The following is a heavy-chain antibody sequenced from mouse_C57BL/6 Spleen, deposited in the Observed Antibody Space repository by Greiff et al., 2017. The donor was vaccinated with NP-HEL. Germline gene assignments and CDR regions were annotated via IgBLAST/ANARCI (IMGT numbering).Heavy chain of an antibody. Sequence: EVKLVESGGGLVKPGGSLKLSCAASGFTFSSYAMSWVRQTPEKRLEWVATISDGGSYTYYPDNVKGRFTISRDNAKNNLYLQMSHLKSEDTAMYYCAREGVYYGSSRGQGTLVTVSA. CDR3: AREGVYYGSS. CDR2: ISDGGSYT. J-gene: IGHJ3*01. V-gene: IGHV5-4*01. CDR1: GFTFSSYA. D-gene: IGHD1-1*01.